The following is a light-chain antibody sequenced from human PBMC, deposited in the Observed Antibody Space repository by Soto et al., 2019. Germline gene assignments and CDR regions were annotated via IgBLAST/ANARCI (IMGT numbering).Light chain of an antibody. CDR1: QSVSRSY. CDR2: GAS. Sequence: EIVLTQSPGTLSLSPGGRATLSCRASQSVSRSYLAWYQQKPGQAPRLLIYGASSRATGIPDRFSGSGSGTDFTLTISRLEPEDFAVYYCQQYGSSPPLTFGPGTKVDIK. CDR3: QQYGSSPPLT. J-gene: IGKJ3*01. V-gene: IGKV3-20*01.